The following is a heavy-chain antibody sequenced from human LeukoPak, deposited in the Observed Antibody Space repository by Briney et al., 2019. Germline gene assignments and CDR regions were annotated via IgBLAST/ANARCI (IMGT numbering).Heavy chain of an antibody. CDR1: GLTVSSNY. Sequence: GGSLRLSCAASGLTVSSNYMSWVRQAPGKGLEWVSVTYSGGSTYYADSVKGRFTISRDNSKNTLYLQMNSLRAEDTAVYYCARDIYSGSYLGYWGQGTLVTVSS. D-gene: IGHD1-26*01. V-gene: IGHV3-66*01. CDR3: ARDIYSGSYLGY. CDR2: TYSGGST. J-gene: IGHJ4*02.